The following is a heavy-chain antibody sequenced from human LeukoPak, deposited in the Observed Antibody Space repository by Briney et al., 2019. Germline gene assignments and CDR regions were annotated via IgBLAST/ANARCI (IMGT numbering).Heavy chain of an antibody. CDR2: ISGSGGST. D-gene: IGHD6-19*01. V-gene: IGHV3-23*01. CDR3: AKVLSGWYGYYFDY. Sequence: AGGSLRLSCAASGFTFSSYAMSWVRQAPGKGLEWVSAISGSGGSTYYADSVKGRFIISRDNSKNTLYLQMNSLRAEDTAVYYCAKVLSGWYGYYFDYWGQGTLVTVSS. CDR1: GFTFSSYA. J-gene: IGHJ4*02.